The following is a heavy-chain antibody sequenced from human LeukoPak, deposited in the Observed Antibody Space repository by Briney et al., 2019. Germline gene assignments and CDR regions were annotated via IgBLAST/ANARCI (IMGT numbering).Heavy chain of an antibody. CDR2: INPNSGGT. CDR3: ARGTSWHAAGYYYYYMDV. Sequence: ASVKVSCKASGYTFTSYYMHWVRQAPGQGLEWMGWINPNSGGTNYAQKFQGRVTMTRDTSISTAYMELSRLRSDDTAVYYCARGTSWHAAGYYYYYMDVWGKGTTVTISS. J-gene: IGHJ6*03. CDR1: GYTFTSYY. D-gene: IGHD2-2*01. V-gene: IGHV1-2*02.